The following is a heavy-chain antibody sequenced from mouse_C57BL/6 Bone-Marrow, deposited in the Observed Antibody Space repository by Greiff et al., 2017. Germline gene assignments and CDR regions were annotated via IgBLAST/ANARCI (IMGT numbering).Heavy chain of an antibody. J-gene: IGHJ1*03. CDR2: IYPGSGST. CDR1: GYTFTSYW. Sequence: QVQLQQSGAELVKPGASVKMSCKASGYTFTSYWITWVKPRPGQGLEWIGDIYPGSGSTNYNEKLKRKATLTVDTSSSTAYMQLSSLTSEDSAVYYCARSTMITPYWYFDVWGTGTTVTVSS. D-gene: IGHD2-4*01. V-gene: IGHV1-55*01. CDR3: ARSTMITPYWYFDV.